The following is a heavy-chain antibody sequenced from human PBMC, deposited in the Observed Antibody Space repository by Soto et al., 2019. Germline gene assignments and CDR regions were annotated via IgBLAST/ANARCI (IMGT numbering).Heavy chain of an antibody. CDR3: ASSRGIAARGAFDI. CDR1: GGSISSSSYY. V-gene: IGHV4-39*01. Sequence: NPSETLSLTCTVSGGSISSSSYYWGWIRQPPGKGLEWIGSIYYSGSTYYNPSLKSRVTISVDTSKNQFSLKLSSVTAADTAVYYCASSRGIAARGAFDIWGQGTMVTVSS. CDR2: IYYSGST. D-gene: IGHD6-6*01. J-gene: IGHJ3*02.